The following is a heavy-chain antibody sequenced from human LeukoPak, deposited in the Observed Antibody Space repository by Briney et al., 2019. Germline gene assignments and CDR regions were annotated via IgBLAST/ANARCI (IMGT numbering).Heavy chain of an antibody. Sequence: GGSLRLSCAASGFTFSSYSMHWVRQAPGEGLEWVAVISSDGSNKFYADSVKGRFTISRDNPKSTLYLQMNSLKREDTAVYYCARDELMIRGALNWFDPWGQGTLVTVSS. CDR3: ARDELMIRGALNWFDP. V-gene: IGHV3-30*03. J-gene: IGHJ5*02. D-gene: IGHD3-10*01. CDR2: ISSDGSNK. CDR1: GFTFSSYS.